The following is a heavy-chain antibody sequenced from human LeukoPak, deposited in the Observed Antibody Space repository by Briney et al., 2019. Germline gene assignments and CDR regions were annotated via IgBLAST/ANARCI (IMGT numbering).Heavy chain of an antibody. J-gene: IGHJ4*02. V-gene: IGHV1-18*04. Sequence: ASVKVSCKASGYTFTSYGISWVRQAPGQGLEWMGWISAYNGNTNYAQKLQGRVTMTTDTSTSTAYMELRSLRSDDTAAYYCARDLPLNYDILTGYLYFDYWGQGTLVTVSS. D-gene: IGHD3-9*01. CDR1: GYTFTSYG. CDR3: ARDLPLNYDILTGYLYFDY. CDR2: ISAYNGNT.